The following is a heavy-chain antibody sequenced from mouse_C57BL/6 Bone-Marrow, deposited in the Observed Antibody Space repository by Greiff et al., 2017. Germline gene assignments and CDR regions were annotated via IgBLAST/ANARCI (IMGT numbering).Heavy chain of an antibody. CDR2: IRSKSSNYAT. Sequence: EVKLMESGGGLVQPKGSLKLSCAASGFTFNTYAMHWVRQAPGKGLEWVARIRSKSSNYATYYADSVKDRFTISRDDSQSMLYLQMNNLKTEDTAMYYCVRGGFYGNYVGTWFAYWGQGTLVTVSA. CDR3: VRGGFYGNYVGTWFAY. D-gene: IGHD2-1*01. J-gene: IGHJ3*01. CDR1: GFTFNTYA. V-gene: IGHV10-3*01.